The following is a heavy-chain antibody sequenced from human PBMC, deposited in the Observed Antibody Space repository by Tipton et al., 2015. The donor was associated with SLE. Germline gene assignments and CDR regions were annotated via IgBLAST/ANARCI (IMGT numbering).Heavy chain of an antibody. D-gene: IGHD3-16*01. CDR1: GDSLISDYF. J-gene: IGHJ3*02. Sequence: TLSLTCAVSGDSLISDYFWGWIRQPPGKGLEWVGTLDYIVTTYNNPSLKSRVTISADTSKNQFSLKLNSVTAAETAVYYCARQVARGSWTFDIWGQGTMVTVS. CDR2: LDYIVTT. CDR3: ARQVARGSWTFDI. V-gene: IGHV4-38-2*01.